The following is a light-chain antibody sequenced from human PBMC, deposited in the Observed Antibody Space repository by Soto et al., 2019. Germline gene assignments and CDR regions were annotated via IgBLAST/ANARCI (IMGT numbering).Light chain of an antibody. CDR2: DVS. CDR1: SSDVGDYNY. Sequence: QSVLTQPASVSGSPGQSITISCTGTSSDVGDYNYVSWYQQHPGKAPKLMIYDVSIRPSGVSNRFSGSKSGNTASLTISGLQAEDEADYYCSSYTSSSSYVFATGTQLTVL. V-gene: IGLV2-14*01. J-gene: IGLJ1*01. CDR3: SSYTSSSSYV.